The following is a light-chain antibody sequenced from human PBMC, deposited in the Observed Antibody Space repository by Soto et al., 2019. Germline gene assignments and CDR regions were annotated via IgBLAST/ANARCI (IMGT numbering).Light chain of an antibody. V-gene: IGKV3-15*01. J-gene: IGKJ4*01. CDR1: QSVSSN. CDR2: GAS. CDR3: QQYNNWPPL. Sequence: IVLTQSPATLSVSPGERATLSCRASQSVSSNFAWYQQKPGQAPRLLIYGASTRATGIPARFSGSGSGTEFTLTISSLQSEDFAVYYCQQYNNWPPLFGGGTKVEIK.